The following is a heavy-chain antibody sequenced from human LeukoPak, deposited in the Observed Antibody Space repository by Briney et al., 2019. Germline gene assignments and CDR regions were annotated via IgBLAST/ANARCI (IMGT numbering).Heavy chain of an antibody. V-gene: IGHV4-34*01. CDR2: INHSGST. CDR3: ARGLSSSRDY. J-gene: IGHJ4*02. Sequence: XXRQPPGXXLEWIGEINHSGSTNYNPSLKSRVTISVDTSKNQFSLKLSSVTAADTAVYYCARGLSSSRDYWGQGTLVTVSS. D-gene: IGHD6-13*01.